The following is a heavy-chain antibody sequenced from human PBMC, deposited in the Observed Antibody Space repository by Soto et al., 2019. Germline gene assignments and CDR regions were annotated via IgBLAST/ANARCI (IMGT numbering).Heavy chain of an antibody. V-gene: IGHV1-18*01. D-gene: IGHD1-1*01. Sequence: QVQLVQSGAEVKKPGASVKVSCKTSGYTFTSYGISWVRQAPGQGLEWMGWISGYNGDTNYEQKFQGRVTMTTDTSTTTAYMELRSLGSGDTAVYYCARDEFYYRGNDFDYWGQGTLVTVSS. CDR2: ISGYNGDT. J-gene: IGHJ4*02. CDR1: GYTFTSYG. CDR3: ARDEFYYRGNDFDY.